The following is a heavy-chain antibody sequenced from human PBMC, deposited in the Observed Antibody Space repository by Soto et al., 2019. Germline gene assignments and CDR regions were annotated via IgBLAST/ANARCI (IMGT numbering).Heavy chain of an antibody. V-gene: IGHV3-23*01. CDR2: TSIGGNT. J-gene: IGHJ5*02. CDR3: AKDLRPGLVVPTKSGFDP. D-gene: IGHD3-10*01. CDR1: GFPFNTYA. Sequence: GGSRLSCEASGFPFNTYAMTWFRQLPGMGLEWVSTTSIGGNTDFAESVRGRFSVSRDNSKNTLYLQMTNLRAEDAAIYFCAKDLRPGLVVPTKSGFDPWGQGTRVTVSS.